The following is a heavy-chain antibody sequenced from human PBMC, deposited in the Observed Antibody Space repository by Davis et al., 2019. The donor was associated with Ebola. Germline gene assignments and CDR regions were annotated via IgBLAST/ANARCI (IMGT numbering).Heavy chain of an antibody. CDR3: ARSPERVVVAATFDY. V-gene: IGHV3-64*01. CDR2: ISSNGGST. D-gene: IGHD2-15*01. CDR1: GFTFSSYA. J-gene: IGHJ4*02. Sequence: GESLKISCAASGFTFSSYAMHWVRQAPGKGLEYVSAISSNGGSTYYANSVKGRFTISRDNSKNTLYLQMGSLRAEDMAVYYCARSPERVVVAATFDYWGQGTLVIVSS.